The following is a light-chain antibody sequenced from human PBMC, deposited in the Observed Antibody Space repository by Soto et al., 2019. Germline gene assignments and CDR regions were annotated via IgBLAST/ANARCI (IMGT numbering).Light chain of an antibody. V-gene: IGLV2-14*03. CDR1: SSDVGGSNY. Sequence: QSALTQPASVSGSPGQSITISCSGTSSDVGGSNYVSWYQQHPDEAPKLIIYDVSYRPSGVSNRFSGSKSGNTASLTISGLQAEDEAHYFCSSYTSSAPGVLFGGGTKLTVL. J-gene: IGLJ2*01. CDR3: SSYTSSAPGVL. CDR2: DVS.